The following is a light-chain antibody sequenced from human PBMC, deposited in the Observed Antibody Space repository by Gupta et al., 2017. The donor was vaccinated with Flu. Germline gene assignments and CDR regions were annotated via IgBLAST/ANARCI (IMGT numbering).Light chain of an antibody. V-gene: IGLV1-44*01. J-gene: IGLJ1*01. CDR2: GNN. Sequence: SVPAQPPSASGAPGQRVTISCSGSSSNIGSNTVNWYQQVPGTAPKLLIYGNNQRPSGVPDRFSGSKSGTSASLAISGLQSEDEADYYCAAWDDSLNGHYVFGTGTKVTVL. CDR1: SSNIGSNT. CDR3: AAWDDSLNGHYV.